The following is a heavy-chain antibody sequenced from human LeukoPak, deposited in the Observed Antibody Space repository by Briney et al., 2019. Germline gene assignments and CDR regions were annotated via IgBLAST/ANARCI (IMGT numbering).Heavy chain of an antibody. V-gene: IGHV1-3*01. Sequence: GASVKVSCKASGYTFTSYAMHWVRQAPGQRLEWMGWINAGNGNTKYSQKFQGRVTITRDTSASTAYMELSSLRSEDTAVYYCARDMDSLYGSGSYYQDDYWGQGTLVTVSS. CDR1: GYTFTSYA. CDR2: INAGNGNT. D-gene: IGHD3-10*01. J-gene: IGHJ4*02. CDR3: ARDMDSLYGSGSYYQDDY.